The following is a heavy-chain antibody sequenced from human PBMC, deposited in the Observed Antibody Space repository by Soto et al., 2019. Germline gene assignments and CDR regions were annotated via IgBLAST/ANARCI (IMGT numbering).Heavy chain of an antibody. CDR2: ISYDGNNK. CDR3: AKDLLLTTITTVGD. V-gene: IGHV3-30*18. J-gene: IGHJ4*02. D-gene: IGHD4-17*01. CDR1: GFIFSTYG. Sequence: QVQLVESGGGVVQPGRSLRLSCAASGFIFSTYGMHWVRQAPGKGLEWLSVISYDGNNKYYADSVKGRFTISRDNSKNTLWLQMDCLRTEDTAVYYCAKDLLLTTITTVGDWGQGTLVTVSS.